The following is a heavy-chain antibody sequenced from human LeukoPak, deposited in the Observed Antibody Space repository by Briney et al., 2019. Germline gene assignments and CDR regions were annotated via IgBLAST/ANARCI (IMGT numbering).Heavy chain of an antibody. Sequence: GGSLRLSCAASGFTVSSNYMSWVRQAPVKGLEWVSVIYSGGSTYYADSVKGRFTISRDNSKNTLYLQMNSLRAEDTAVYYCARDLGYCSSTSCYNGVDVWGQGTTVTVSS. V-gene: IGHV3-53*01. D-gene: IGHD2-2*02. J-gene: IGHJ6*02. CDR3: ARDLGYCSSTSCYNGVDV. CDR1: GFTVSSNY. CDR2: IYSGGST.